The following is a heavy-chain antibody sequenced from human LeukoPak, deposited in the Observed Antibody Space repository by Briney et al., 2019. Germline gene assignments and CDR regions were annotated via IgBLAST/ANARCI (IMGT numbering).Heavy chain of an antibody. CDR1: GYTFTGYY. CDR2: INPNSGGT. J-gene: IGHJ4*02. Sequence: GASVKVSCKASGYTFTGYYMHWVRQAPGQGLEWMGWINPNSGGTNYAKKFQGRGTMTRDTSISTAYMELSRLRSDDTAVYYCARGGYDFWSGYYYFDYWGQGTLVTVSS. D-gene: IGHD3-3*01. V-gene: IGHV1-2*02. CDR3: ARGGYDFWSGYYYFDY.